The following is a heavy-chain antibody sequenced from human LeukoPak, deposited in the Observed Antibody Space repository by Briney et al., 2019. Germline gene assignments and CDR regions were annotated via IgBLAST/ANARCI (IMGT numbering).Heavy chain of an antibody. CDR2: IYSSGNT. CDR3: ARDPSGSLDP. Sequence: PSETLSLTCAVSGGSITSFYWSWIRQPPGKGLEWMGYIYSSGNTNYNPSLKSRLTISIDTSKNHFTLKLTSVTAADTAVYYCARDPSGSLDPWGQGTLVTVSS. J-gene: IGHJ5*02. V-gene: IGHV4-4*08. D-gene: IGHD1-26*01. CDR1: GGSITSFY.